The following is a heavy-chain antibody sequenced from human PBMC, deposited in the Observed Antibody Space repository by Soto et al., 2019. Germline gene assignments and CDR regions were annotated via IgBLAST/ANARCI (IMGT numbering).Heavy chain of an antibody. D-gene: IGHD2-2*01. CDR2: INHSGST. CDR3: ARGSSRTYYGMDV. CDR1: GGSSSGYY. J-gene: IGHJ6*02. V-gene: IGHV4-34*01. Sequence: QVKLQQWGAGLLKPSETLSLTCAVYGGSSSGYYWSWIRQPPGKGLEWMGEINHSGSTNYNPSLKSRVFISVDTSKNPFSLKVSSVTAADTVVYYCARGSSRTYYGMDVWGQGTTVTVSS.